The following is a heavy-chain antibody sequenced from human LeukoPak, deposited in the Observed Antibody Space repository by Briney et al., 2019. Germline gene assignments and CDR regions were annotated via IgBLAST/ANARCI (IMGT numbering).Heavy chain of an antibody. D-gene: IGHD2-21*01. V-gene: IGHV1-69*13. CDR1: GGTFSNYA. CDR3: ARDSSEFRSLIPH. Sequence: SVKVSCKASGGTFSNYAISWVRQAPGQWLEWMGGIIPLFGTANYAQKFQGRVTITADESTSTAYMELSSLRSEDTAVYYCARDSSEFRSLIPHWGQGTLVTVSS. CDR2: IIPLFGTA. J-gene: IGHJ1*01.